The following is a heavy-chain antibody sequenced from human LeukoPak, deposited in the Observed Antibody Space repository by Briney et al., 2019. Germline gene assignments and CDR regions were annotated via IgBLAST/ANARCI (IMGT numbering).Heavy chain of an antibody. D-gene: IGHD5-18*01. V-gene: IGHV3-23*01. Sequence: PGGSLRLSCAASGFTFDNYAMSWVRQAPGKGLEWVSAISGSGGSTYYADSVKGRFTISRDNSKNTLHLQMNSLRAEDTAVYYCARGYSYGDYWGQGTLVTVSS. J-gene: IGHJ4*02. CDR1: GFTFDNYA. CDR3: ARGYSYGDY. CDR2: ISGSGGST.